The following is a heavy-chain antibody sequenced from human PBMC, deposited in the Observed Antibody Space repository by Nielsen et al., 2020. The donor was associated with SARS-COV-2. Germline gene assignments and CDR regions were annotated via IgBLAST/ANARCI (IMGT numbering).Heavy chain of an antibody. J-gene: IGHJ3*02. CDR2: IYYSGST. Sequence: SETLSLTCTVSGGSISSYYRSWIRQPPGKGLEWIGYIYYSGSTNYNPSLKSRVTISVDTSKNQFSLKLSSVTAADTAVYYCARDYFGDYLDGFDIWGQGTMVTVSS. D-gene: IGHD4-17*01. CDR1: GGSISSYY. V-gene: IGHV4-59*12. CDR3: ARDYFGDYLDGFDI.